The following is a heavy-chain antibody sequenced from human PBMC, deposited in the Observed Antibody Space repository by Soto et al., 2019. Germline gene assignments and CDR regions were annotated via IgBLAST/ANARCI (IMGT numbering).Heavy chain of an antibody. V-gene: IGHV3-74*01. D-gene: IGHD2-2*01. CDR2: INADGTST. J-gene: IGHJ4*02. Sequence: DVQLVESGGGLVQPGGSLRLSCAASGFTFSNSWMHWVRQVSGKGLEWVSRINADGTSTSYADSVKGRFTISRDNAKNTLDLHVNSLRAEDTAVYYCVKVLARGVGVPRFYFDSWCQGALVTVSS. CDR1: GFTFSNSW. CDR3: VKVLARGVGVPRFYFDS.